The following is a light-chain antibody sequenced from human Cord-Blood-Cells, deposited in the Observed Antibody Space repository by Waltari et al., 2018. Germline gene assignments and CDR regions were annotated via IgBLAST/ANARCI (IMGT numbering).Light chain of an antibody. CDR3: QQRSNIFT. V-gene: IGKV3-11*01. Sequence: EIVLTQSPATLSLSPGERATLSRRASQSVSSYLAWYQQKPGQAPRLLTYDASNRATGIPARFSGSGSGTDFTLTISSLEPENFAVYCCQQRSNIFTFGPGTKVDIK. CDR1: QSVSSY. CDR2: DAS. J-gene: IGKJ3*01.